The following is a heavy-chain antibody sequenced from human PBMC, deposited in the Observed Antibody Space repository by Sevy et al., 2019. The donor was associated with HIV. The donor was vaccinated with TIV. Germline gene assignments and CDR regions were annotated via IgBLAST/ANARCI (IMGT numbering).Heavy chain of an antibody. CDR1: GFTFSSYS. D-gene: IGHD6-6*01. V-gene: IGHV3-21*01. CDR3: ERGFGRVEYRSSYHGRYFDY. J-gene: IGHJ4*02. Sequence: GGSLRLSCAASGFTFSSYSMNWVRQAPGKGLEWVSSISSSSSNRYYADSVKGRFTISRDNAKNSLYLQMNSLRAEDEDEYSCERGFGRVEYRSSYHGRYFDYWGQGTLVTVSS. CDR2: ISSSSSNR.